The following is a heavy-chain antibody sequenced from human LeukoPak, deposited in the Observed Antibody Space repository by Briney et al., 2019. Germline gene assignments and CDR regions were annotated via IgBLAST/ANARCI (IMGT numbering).Heavy chain of an antibody. V-gene: IGHV3-33*06. J-gene: IGHJ1*01. CDR2: IWYDGSNK. CDR1: GFIFSSYD. D-gene: IGHD3-22*01. Sequence: GRSLRLSCAASGFIFSSYDMHWVRQAPGKGLEWVAVIWYDGSNKYYADSVKGRFTISRDNSKNTLYLQMNSLRAEDTAVYYCAKDLSFTYYVGSGPLFQHWGQGTLVTVSS. CDR3: AKDLSFTYYVGSGPLFQH.